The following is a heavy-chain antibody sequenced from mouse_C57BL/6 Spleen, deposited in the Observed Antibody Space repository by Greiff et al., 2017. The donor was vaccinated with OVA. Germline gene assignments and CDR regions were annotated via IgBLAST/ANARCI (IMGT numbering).Heavy chain of an antibody. CDR2: IYPGSGST. CDR1: GYTFTSYW. J-gene: IGHJ3*01. V-gene: IGHV1-55*01. D-gene: IGHD1-1*01. Sequence: QVQLQQPGAELVKPGASVKMSCKASGYTFTSYWITWVKQRPGQGLEWIGDIYPGSGSTNYNEKFKSKATLTVDTSSSTAYMQLSSLTSEDSAVYYCAGDNGSSYGFAYWGQGTLVNVSA. CDR3: AGDNGSSYGFAY.